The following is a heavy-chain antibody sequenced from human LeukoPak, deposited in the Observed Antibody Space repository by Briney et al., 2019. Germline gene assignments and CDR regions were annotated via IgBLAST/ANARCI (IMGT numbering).Heavy chain of an antibody. CDR2: ISGSGGST. CDR3: AKGQHYYYYGIDV. CDR1: GFTFSSYA. V-gene: IGHV3-23*01. Sequence: GASLRLSCAASGFTFSSYAMSWVRQAPGKGLEWVSAISGSGGSTYYADSVKGRFTISRDNSKNTLYLQMNSLRAEDTAVYYCAKGQHYYYYGIDVWGQGTTVTVSS. J-gene: IGHJ6*02.